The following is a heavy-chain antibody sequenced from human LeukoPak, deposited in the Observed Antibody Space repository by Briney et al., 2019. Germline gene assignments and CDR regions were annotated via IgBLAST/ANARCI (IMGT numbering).Heavy chain of an antibody. CDR2: IYYSGST. V-gene: IGHV4-59*01. CDR1: GGSISSYY. CDR3: ARDIEYSSSLSFDY. Sequence: SETLSLTCTVSGGSISSYYWSWIRQPPGKGLEWIGYIYYSGSTNYNPSLKSRVTISVDTSKNQFSLKLSSVTAADTAVYYCARDIEYSSSLSFDYWGQGTLVTVSS. J-gene: IGHJ4*02. D-gene: IGHD6-6*01.